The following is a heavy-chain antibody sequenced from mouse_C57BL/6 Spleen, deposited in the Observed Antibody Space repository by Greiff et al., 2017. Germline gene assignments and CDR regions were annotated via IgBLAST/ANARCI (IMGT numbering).Heavy chain of an antibody. D-gene: IGHD2-5*01. CDR2: IHPNSGST. Sequence: QVQLQQPGAELVKPGASVKLSCKASGYTFTSYWMHWVKQRPGQGLEWIGMIHPNSGSTNYNEKFKSKATLTVDKSSSTAYMQLSSLTSEDSAVYYCARWDSKKVYFDVWGTGTTVTVAS. CDR3: ARWDSKKVYFDV. V-gene: IGHV1-64*01. CDR1: GYTFTSYW. J-gene: IGHJ1*03.